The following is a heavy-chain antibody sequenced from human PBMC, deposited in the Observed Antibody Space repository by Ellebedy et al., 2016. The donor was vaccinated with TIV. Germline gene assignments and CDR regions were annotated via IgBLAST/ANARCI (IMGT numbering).Heavy chain of an antibody. Sequence: GESLKISXAASGFTFSSYSMNWVRQAPGKGLEWVSSISGSSSAIFYADSVKGRFTISRDNSKNTLYLQMSSLRTEDTAVYYCSKDSRSTGYGAFEKWGQGTMVSVAS. D-gene: IGHD3-22*01. J-gene: IGHJ3*02. CDR2: ISGSSSAI. CDR3: SKDSRSTGYGAFEK. CDR1: GFTFSSYS. V-gene: IGHV3-21*01.